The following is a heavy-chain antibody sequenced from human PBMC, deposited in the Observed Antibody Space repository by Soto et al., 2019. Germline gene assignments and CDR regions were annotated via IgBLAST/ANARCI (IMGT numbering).Heavy chain of an antibody. CDR2: IYYSGST. V-gene: IGHV4-59*01. CDR3: ARGATRXPYYYDSSGYYLDAFDI. J-gene: IGHJ3*02. CDR1: GGSISGYY. D-gene: IGHD3-22*01. Sequence: SETLSLTCTVSGGSISGYYWSWIRQPPGKGLEWIGYIYYSGSTNYNPSLKSRVTISVDTSKNQFSLKLSSVTAADTAVYYCARGATRXPYYYDSSGYYLDAFDIWGQGTMVTVSS.